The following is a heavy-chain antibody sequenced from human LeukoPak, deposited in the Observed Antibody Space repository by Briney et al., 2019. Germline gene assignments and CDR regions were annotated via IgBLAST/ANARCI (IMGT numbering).Heavy chain of an antibody. CDR1: GYTFTSYG. Sequence: GASVKVSCKASGYTFTSYGISWVRQAPGQGLEWMGWISAYNGNTNYAQKLQGRVTMTTDTSTSTAYMELRSLRSDDTAVYYCARDGGGWPFYYYYYYMDVWGKGTTVTISS. D-gene: IGHD6-19*01. V-gene: IGHV1-18*01. J-gene: IGHJ6*03. CDR3: ARDGGGWPFYYYYYYMDV. CDR2: ISAYNGNT.